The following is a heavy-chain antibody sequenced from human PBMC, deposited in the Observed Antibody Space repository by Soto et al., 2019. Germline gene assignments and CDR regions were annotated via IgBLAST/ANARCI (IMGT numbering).Heavy chain of an antibody. D-gene: IGHD2-8*01. CDR2: IRRDGVQT. Sequence: EEQLVESGGGLVQVGGSLRLSCAASGFTFSTFWMTWLRQAPGKGLEWVANIRRDGVQTHYGDSMEGRFTVTRDNAKNSLYLQLNSLRPEDTAMYYCARDLSPSRECFYDDFDVWGQGTFVTVSS. V-gene: IGHV3-7*05. CDR3: ARDLSPSRECFYDDFDV. J-gene: IGHJ3*01. CDR1: GFTFSTFW.